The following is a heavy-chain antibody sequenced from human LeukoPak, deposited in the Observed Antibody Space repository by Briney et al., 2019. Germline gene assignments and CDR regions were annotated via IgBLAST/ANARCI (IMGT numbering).Heavy chain of an antibody. J-gene: IGHJ4*02. CDR2: ISSSGSAI. D-gene: IGHD1-1*01. Sequence: PGGSLRLSCAASGFTFSSYEMNWVRQAPGKGLEWVSYISSSGSAIYYADSVKGRFTISRDNAKNSLYLQMNSLRAEDTAVYYCARDGITTFDYWGQGTLVTVSS. CDR1: GFTFSSYE. V-gene: IGHV3-48*03. CDR3: ARDGITTFDY.